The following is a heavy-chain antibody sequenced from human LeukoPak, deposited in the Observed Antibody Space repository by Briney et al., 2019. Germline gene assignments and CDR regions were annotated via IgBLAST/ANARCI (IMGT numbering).Heavy chain of an antibody. Sequence: ASVKVSCKASGYTFTDYYMHWVRQAPGQGLEWMGWINLNGGGTGYALKFQGRVMMTRDTSISTAYMELSRLRSDDTAVYYCARDYLWGGSDAFDMWGQGTMVIVSS. CDR3: ARDYLWGGSDAFDM. J-gene: IGHJ3*02. D-gene: IGHD3-16*01. V-gene: IGHV1-2*02. CDR2: INLNGGGT. CDR1: GYTFTDYY.